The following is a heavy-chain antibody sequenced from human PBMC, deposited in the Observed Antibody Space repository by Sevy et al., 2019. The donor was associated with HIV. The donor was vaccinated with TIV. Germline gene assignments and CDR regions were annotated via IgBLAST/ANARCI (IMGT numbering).Heavy chain of an antibody. V-gene: IGHV3-23*01. CDR2: ISGSGGST. CDR3: AKVDTSGWYSKGAGDWFDP. J-gene: IGHJ5*02. D-gene: IGHD6-19*01. CDR1: GFTFSSYA. Sequence: GGSLRLSCAASGFTFSSYAMSWVRQAPGKGLEWVSVISGSGGSTFYADSVKGRFTISRDNSKNTLYLQMNGLRAEDTAVYYCAKVDTSGWYSKGAGDWFDPWGQGTLVTVSS.